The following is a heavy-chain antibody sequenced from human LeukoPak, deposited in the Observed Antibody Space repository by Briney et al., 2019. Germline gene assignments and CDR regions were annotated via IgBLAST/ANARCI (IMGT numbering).Heavy chain of an antibody. CDR2: IYTSGSA. V-gene: IGHV4-4*07. J-gene: IGHJ4*02. D-gene: IGHD1-1*01. CDR3: AKVHDGYFNY. Sequence: PSETLSLTCSASGDSFDSYYWSWIRQPAGKGLEWIGRIYTSGSANYNPSLKSRVTMSVDTSKNQFSLNLRSVTVADTAIYYCAKVHDGYFNYWGQGTLVTVSS. CDR1: GDSFDSYY.